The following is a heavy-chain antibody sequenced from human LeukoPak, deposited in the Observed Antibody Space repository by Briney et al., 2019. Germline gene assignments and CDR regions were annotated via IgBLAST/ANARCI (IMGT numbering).Heavy chain of an antibody. Sequence: PGGSLRFSCAAFGFTFSSYGMHWVRQAPGKGLEWVAVIWYDGSNKYYADSVKGRVTISRDNSKNTLFLEVHSLRVKDTAVYYCAREGPLTPKYYNALDVWGQGTTVTVSS. CDR3: AREGPLTPKYYNALDV. J-gene: IGHJ6*02. V-gene: IGHV3-33*01. D-gene: IGHD2-15*01. CDR1: GFTFSSYG. CDR2: IWYDGSNK.